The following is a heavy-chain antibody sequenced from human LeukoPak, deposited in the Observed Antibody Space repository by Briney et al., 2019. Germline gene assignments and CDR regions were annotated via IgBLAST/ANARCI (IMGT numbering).Heavy chain of an antibody. Sequence: PSETLSLTCTVSGGSISTYYWSWIRQPPGKGLEWIGYIYYSGRTNYNPSLKSRVTMSVDTSKNQFSLRLSSVTAADTAVYYCARTSVDTSMASDYWGQGTLVTVSS. D-gene: IGHD5-18*01. CDR1: GGSISTYY. CDR2: IYYSGRT. J-gene: IGHJ4*02. CDR3: ARTSVDTSMASDY. V-gene: IGHV4-59*01.